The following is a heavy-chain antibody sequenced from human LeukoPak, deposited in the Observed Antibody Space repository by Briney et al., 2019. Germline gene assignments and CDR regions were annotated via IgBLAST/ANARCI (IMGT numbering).Heavy chain of an antibody. Sequence: SQTLSLTCTVSGGSISSGSYYWSWIRQPAGKGLEWIGRIYTSGSTNYNPSPKSRVTISVDTSKNQFSLKLSSVTAADTAVYYCARDGRRQATVAVYYYYGMDVWGQGTTVTVSS. CDR2: IYTSGST. J-gene: IGHJ6*02. CDR3: ARDGRRQATVAVYYYYGMDV. CDR1: GGSISSGSYY. D-gene: IGHD4-23*01. V-gene: IGHV4-61*02.